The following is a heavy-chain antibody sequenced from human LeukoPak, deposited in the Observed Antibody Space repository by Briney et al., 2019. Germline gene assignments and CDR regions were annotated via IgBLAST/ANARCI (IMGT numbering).Heavy chain of an antibody. Sequence: PGDSDTRYSPSFQGQVTISADKSISTAYLQWSSLKASDTAMYYCARLPRITIFGVVIPFDYWGQGTLVTVSS. CDR3: ARLPRITIFGVVIPFDY. V-gene: IGHV5-51*01. J-gene: IGHJ4*02. D-gene: IGHD3-3*01. CDR2: PGDSDT.